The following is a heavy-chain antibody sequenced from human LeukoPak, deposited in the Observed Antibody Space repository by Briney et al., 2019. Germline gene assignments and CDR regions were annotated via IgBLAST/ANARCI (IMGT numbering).Heavy chain of an antibody. D-gene: IGHD3-22*01. V-gene: IGHV3-23*01. CDR3: AKDRGYYDSSGYYEDAFDI. CDR1: GFTFSSYA. Sequence: GGSLRLSCAASGFTFSSYAMSWVRQAPGKGLEWVSAISGSGGSTYYADSVKGRFTISRDNSKNTLYLQMNSLRAEDTAVYYCAKDRGYYDSSGYYEDAFDIWGQGTMVTVSS. J-gene: IGHJ3*02. CDR2: ISGSGGST.